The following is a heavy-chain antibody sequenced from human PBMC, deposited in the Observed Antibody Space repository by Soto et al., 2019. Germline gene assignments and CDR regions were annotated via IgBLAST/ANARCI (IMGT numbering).Heavy chain of an antibody. J-gene: IGHJ4*02. CDR3: AHTPFFGDKLDY. CDR1: GFSLNTGGVG. D-gene: IGHD2-21*01. Sequence: QITLKESGATLVKPIQTLTLTCTFSGFSLNTGGVGVGWIRQPPGKALEWLAVIYWDDDKRYTPSLKSRLTITKDTSKNQVVLTMTNMDPVDTATYYCAHTPFFGDKLDYWGQGTLVIVSS. V-gene: IGHV2-5*02. CDR2: IYWDDDK.